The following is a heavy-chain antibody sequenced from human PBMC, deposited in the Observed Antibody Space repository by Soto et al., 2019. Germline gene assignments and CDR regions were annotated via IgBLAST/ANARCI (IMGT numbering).Heavy chain of an antibody. CDR1: GDTFSSFT. D-gene: IGHD2-2*01. V-gene: IGHV1-69*06. CDR2: IIPLFGTS. CDR3: AKDIVVVPAANYYYYGMDV. Sequence: SVKVSFKASGDTFSSFTINWVRQAPGLGLEWMGGIIPLFGTSKYAQKFHGRVRITADKSTSTSYMELSSLRSEDTAVYYCAKDIVVVPAANYYYYGMDVWGQGATVTVSS. J-gene: IGHJ6*02.